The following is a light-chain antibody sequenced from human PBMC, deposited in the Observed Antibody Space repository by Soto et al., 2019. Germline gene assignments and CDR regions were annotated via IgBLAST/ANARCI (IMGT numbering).Light chain of an antibody. CDR1: SSDVGSYNL. V-gene: IGLV2-23*01. CDR3: SSYAGRSIYV. Sequence: QSALTQPASVSGSPGQSITISCTGTSSDVGSYNLVSWYQQHPGKAPKLMIYEGSKRPSGVSNRFSGSKSGNTASLTISGLQADDEADYYSSSYAGRSIYVFGTGTKVTVL. CDR2: EGS. J-gene: IGLJ1*01.